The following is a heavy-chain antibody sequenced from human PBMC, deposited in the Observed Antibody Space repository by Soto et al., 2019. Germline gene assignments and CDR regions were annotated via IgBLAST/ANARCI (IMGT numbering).Heavy chain of an antibody. CDR1: GFTFSSYG. D-gene: IGHD6-13*01. Sequence: GGSLRLSCAASGFTFSSYGMHWVRQAPGKGLEWVAVISYDGSNKYYADSVKGRFTISRDNSKNTLYLQMNSLRAEDTAVYYCAKDGIAAAGTYFIYYYMDVWGKGTTVTVSS. V-gene: IGHV3-30*18. CDR3: AKDGIAAAGTYFIYYYMDV. J-gene: IGHJ6*03. CDR2: ISYDGSNK.